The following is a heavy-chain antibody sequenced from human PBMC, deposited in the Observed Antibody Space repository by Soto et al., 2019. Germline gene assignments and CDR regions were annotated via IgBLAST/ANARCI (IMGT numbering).Heavy chain of an antibody. J-gene: IGHJ6*02. V-gene: IGHV1-69*13. CDR1: GGTFSSYA. CDR2: IIPIFGTA. D-gene: IGHD6-13*01. Sequence: SVKVSCKASGGTFSSYAISCVRQAPGQVLEWMGGIIPIFGTANYAQKFQGRVTITADESTSTAYMELSSLRSEDTAVYYCARNGKAAAGTWGMDVWGQGTTVTVSS. CDR3: ARNGKAAAGTWGMDV.